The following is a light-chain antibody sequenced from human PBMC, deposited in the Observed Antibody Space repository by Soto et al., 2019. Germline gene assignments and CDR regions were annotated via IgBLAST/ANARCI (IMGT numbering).Light chain of an antibody. Sequence: QSVLTQPASVSGSPGQSITISCTGTSSDVGGYNYVSWYQQHPGKAPKLMIYEVSNRPSRVSNRFSGSKSGNTASLTISGLQADDEADYYCSSYTRSSTSDVFGTGTKVTVL. V-gene: IGLV2-14*01. CDR3: SSYTRSSTSDV. J-gene: IGLJ1*01. CDR2: EVS. CDR1: SSDVGGYNY.